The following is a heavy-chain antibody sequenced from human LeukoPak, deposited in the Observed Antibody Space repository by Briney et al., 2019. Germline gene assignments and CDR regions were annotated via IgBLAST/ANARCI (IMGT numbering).Heavy chain of an antibody. Sequence: GGSLILSCAASGFTFSSYARSWVRQAPRKGLEWVSAISGSGGSTYYADSVKGPFTISRDNAKNSLYLQMNSLRAEDTAVYYCARDRGVLRYFDWLFLIDYWGQGTLVTVSS. D-gene: IGHD3-9*01. CDR2: ISGSGGST. V-gene: IGHV3-23*01. CDR1: GFTFSSYA. CDR3: ARDRGVLRYFDWLFLIDY. J-gene: IGHJ4*02.